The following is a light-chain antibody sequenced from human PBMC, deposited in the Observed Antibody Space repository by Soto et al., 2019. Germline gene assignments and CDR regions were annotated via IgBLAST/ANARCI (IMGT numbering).Light chain of an antibody. Sequence: EIVMKHALATLSVSLGERATLSCRASQSVSSNLAWYQQKPGQAPRLLIYAASTRATGIPARFSGSGSGTEFTLTISSLQSEDFAVYYCQQYGSSPTLGQGPEVDIK. CDR1: QSVSSN. V-gene: IGKV3D-15*02. CDR3: QQYGSSPT. CDR2: AAS. J-gene: IGKJ1*01.